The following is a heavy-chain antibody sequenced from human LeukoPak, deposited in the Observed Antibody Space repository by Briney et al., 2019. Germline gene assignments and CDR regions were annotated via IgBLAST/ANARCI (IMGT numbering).Heavy chain of an antibody. CDR3: AQGYYDFWSGYSHHCYYMDV. Sequence: SVKVSCKASGGTFSSYAISWVRQAPGQGLEWMGRIIPTFGTANYAQKFQGRVTITTDESTSTAYMELSSLRSEDTAVYYCAQGYYDFWSGYSHHCYYMDVWGKGTTVTVSS. D-gene: IGHD3-3*01. V-gene: IGHV1-69*05. CDR1: GGTFSSYA. CDR2: IIPTFGTA. J-gene: IGHJ6*03.